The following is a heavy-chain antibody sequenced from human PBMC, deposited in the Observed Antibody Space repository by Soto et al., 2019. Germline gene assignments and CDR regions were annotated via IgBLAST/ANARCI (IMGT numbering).Heavy chain of an antibody. CDR1: GLTFSSYG. Sequence: QVQLVESGGGVVQPGTSLRLSCAASGLTFSSYGMHWVRQAPGKGLEWVAVISYDGNNKYYADSVKGRFTISRDNSKNTLYLQMNSLRAEDTAVYFCASDGGYYYGMDVWGQGTTVTVSS. CDR3: ASDGGYYYGMDV. CDR2: ISYDGNNK. J-gene: IGHJ6*02. V-gene: IGHV3-30*03. D-gene: IGHD3-10*01.